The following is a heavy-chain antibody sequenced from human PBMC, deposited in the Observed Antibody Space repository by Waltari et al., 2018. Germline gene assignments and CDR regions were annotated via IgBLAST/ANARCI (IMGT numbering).Heavy chain of an antibody. CDR1: GGSISRSSYY. D-gene: IGHD3-10*01. J-gene: IGHJ5*02. V-gene: IGHV4-39*07. CDR2: LYYSGST. CDR3: ARVALWFREGWFDP. Sequence: QLQLQESGPGLVKPSETLSLTCTVSGGSISRSSYYWGWIRQPPGKGLEWIGSLYYSGSTYYNPSRKSRVTISLDTSKSQFSLKLSSVTAADTAVYYCARVALWFREGWFDPWGQGTLVTVSS.